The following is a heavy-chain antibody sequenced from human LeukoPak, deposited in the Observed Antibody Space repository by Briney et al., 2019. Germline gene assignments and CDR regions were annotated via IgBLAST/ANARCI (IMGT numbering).Heavy chain of an antibody. D-gene: IGHD3-9*01. CDR1: GYTFTGYY. CDR2: INPNSGGT. CDR3: ARGPVSLKLRYFDWLWGEGALDY. J-gene: IGHJ4*02. Sequence: ASVKVSCKASGYTFTGYYMHWVRQAPGQGLEWMGWINPNSGGTNYAQKFQGRVTMTRDTSISTAYMELSRLRSDDTAVYYYARGPVSLKLRYFDWLWGEGALDYWGQGTLVTVSS. V-gene: IGHV1-2*02.